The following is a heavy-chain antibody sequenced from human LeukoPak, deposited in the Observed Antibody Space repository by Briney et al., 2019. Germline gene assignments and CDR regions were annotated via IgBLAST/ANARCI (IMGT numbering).Heavy chain of an antibody. V-gene: IGHV3-11*01. CDR3: ARVRGYDFWSGYFDY. CDR2: ISSSGSTI. D-gene: IGHD3-3*01. J-gene: IGHJ4*02. CDR1: GFTFSDYY. Sequence: GGSLRLSCAASGFTFSDYYMSWIRQAPGKGLEWVSYISSSGSTIYYADSVKGRFTISRDNAKNSLYLQMNSLRAEDTAVYYWARVRGYDFWSGYFDYWGQGTLVTVSS.